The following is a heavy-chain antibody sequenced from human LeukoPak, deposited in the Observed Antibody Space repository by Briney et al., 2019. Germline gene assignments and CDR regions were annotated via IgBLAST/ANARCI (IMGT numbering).Heavy chain of an antibody. Sequence: SGGSLRLSCAASGFTFSSYAMSWVRQAPGKGLEWVSAISGSGGSTYYADSVKGRFTISRDNSKNTLYLQMNSLRAEDTAVYYCAKGRFYYGSGSYRVYWGQGTLVTVSS. J-gene: IGHJ4*02. D-gene: IGHD3-10*01. CDR3: AKGRFYYGSGSYRVY. V-gene: IGHV3-23*01. CDR2: ISGSGGST. CDR1: GFTFSSYA.